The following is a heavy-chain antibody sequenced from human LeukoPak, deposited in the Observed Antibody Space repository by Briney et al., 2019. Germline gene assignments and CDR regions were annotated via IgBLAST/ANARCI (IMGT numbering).Heavy chain of an antibody. D-gene: IGHD2-21*02. CDR1: GFTFSSYE. J-gene: IGHJ4*02. CDR2: ISSSGSTI. CDR3: SSEPNDSRGRGGRVYFDY. V-gene: IGHV3-48*03. Sequence: PGGSLRLSCAASGFTFSSYEMNWVRQAPGKGLEWVSYISSSGSTIYYADSVKGRFTISRDNAKNSLYLQMNSLRAEDTAVYYCSSEPNDSRGRGGRVYFDYWGQGTLVTVSS.